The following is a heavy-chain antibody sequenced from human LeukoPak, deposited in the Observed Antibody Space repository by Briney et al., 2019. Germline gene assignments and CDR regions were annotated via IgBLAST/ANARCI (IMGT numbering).Heavy chain of an antibody. J-gene: IGHJ4*02. V-gene: IGHV4-39*01. Sequence: PSETLSLTCSVSSGSISSRSYYWGWTRQAPGKGLEWIGSIYYSGSTYYNPSLKSRVTLSVDTSKNQFSLKLSSVTAADTSVYYCARHERTAVGFFDYWGQGTLVTVSS. CDR1: SGSISSRSYY. CDR2: IYYSGST. CDR3: ARHERTAVGFFDY. D-gene: IGHD6-19*01.